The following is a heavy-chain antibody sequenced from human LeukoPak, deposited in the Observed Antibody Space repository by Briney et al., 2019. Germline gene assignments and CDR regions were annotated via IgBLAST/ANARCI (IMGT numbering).Heavy chain of an antibody. CDR2: ISAYNGNT. J-gene: IGHJ4*02. CDR3: ARGSWGYGDY. CDR1: GYTFTSYD. D-gene: IGHD5-12*01. V-gene: IGHV1-18*01. Sequence: ASVKVSCTASGYTFTSYDINWVRQAPGQVLEWMGWISAYNGNTNYAQKLQGRVTMTADTSTSTAYMELRSLRSDDTAVYYCARGSWGYGDYWGQGTLVTVSS.